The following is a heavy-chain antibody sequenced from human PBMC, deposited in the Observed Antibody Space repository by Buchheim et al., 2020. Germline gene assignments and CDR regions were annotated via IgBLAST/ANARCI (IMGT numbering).Heavy chain of an antibody. Sequence: QVQLVESGGGVVQPGRSLRLSCAAPGFTFSSYGMHWVRQAPGKGLEWVAVIWYDGSNKYYADSVKGRFTISRDNSKNTLYLQMNSLRAEDTAVYYCARESSSGNYYYYYMDVWGKGTT. CDR3: ARESSSGNYYYYYMDV. CDR2: IWYDGSNK. D-gene: IGHD6-6*01. V-gene: IGHV3-33*01. J-gene: IGHJ6*03. CDR1: GFTFSSYG.